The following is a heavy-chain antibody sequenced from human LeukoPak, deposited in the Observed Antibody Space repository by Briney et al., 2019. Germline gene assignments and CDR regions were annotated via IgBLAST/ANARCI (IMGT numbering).Heavy chain of an antibody. D-gene: IGHD2-15*01. V-gene: IGHV3-48*03. CDR1: GFTFSSYE. Sequence: SGGSLRLSCAASGFTFSSYEMNWVRQAPGKGLEWVSYISSSGSSIHYADSVKGRFTISRDNAKNSLYLQMNSLRAEDTAVYHCARQISRYCSGGSCYSGWEFYFDYWGQGTPVTVSS. J-gene: IGHJ4*02. CDR2: ISSSGSSI. CDR3: ARQISRYCSGGSCYSGWEFYFDY.